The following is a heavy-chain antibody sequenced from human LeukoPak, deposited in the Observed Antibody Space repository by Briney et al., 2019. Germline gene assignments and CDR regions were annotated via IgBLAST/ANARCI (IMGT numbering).Heavy chain of an antibody. CDR1: GGSVSGGNYF. Sequence: SETLSLTCTVSGGSVSGGNYFWTWIRQPPGKGLEWIGYMYYSGSTYYNPSLKSRVIISVDPSKNQFTLKLTSVRAANTAMYYCARATAAIFDWFDSWGQGTLVTVSS. CDR2: MYYSGST. D-gene: IGHD2-15*01. CDR3: ARATAAIFDWFDS. V-gene: IGHV4-30-4*01. J-gene: IGHJ5*01.